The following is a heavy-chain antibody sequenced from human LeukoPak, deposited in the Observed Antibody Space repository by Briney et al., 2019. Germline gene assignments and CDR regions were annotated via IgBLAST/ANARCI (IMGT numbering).Heavy chain of an antibody. CDR1: GFTFSSYA. CDR3: ARDSSYDYIWGSYRPDWFDP. Sequence: GGSLRLSCAASGFTFSSYAMSWVRQAPGKGLEWVSGISGSGASTSYADSVKGRFTISRDNAKNSQYLQMNSLRAEDTAVYYCARDSSYDYIWGSYRPDWFDPWGQGTLVTVSS. D-gene: IGHD3-16*02. J-gene: IGHJ5*02. V-gene: IGHV3-23*01. CDR2: ISGSGAST.